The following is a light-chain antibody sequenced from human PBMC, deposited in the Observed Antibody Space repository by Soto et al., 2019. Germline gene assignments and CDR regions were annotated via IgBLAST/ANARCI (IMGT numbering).Light chain of an antibody. Sequence: QSVLTQPPSASGTPGQRVTISCSGGSSNIGSNTVNWYQQLPGTAPKLVIYSNNQRPSGVPDRFSGSKSGTSASLPSSALQYEDEAESYCVAWDDSLNGYVVLGGGTKVTVL. CDR3: VAWDDSLNGYVV. CDR1: SSNIGSNT. J-gene: IGLJ2*01. V-gene: IGLV1-44*01. CDR2: SNN.